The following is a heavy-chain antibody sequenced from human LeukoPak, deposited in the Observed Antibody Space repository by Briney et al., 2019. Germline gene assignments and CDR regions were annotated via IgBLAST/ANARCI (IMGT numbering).Heavy chain of an antibody. CDR1: GFNFNIYF. J-gene: IGHJ4*02. Sequence: GGSLRLSCVASGFNFNIYFMTWVRQAPGKGLEWVSRISGSGDTTDYADSVRGRFTISRDNSKNTLYLQMNSLRADDTAVYYCAKTVAVAGYWGQGTLVTVSS. CDR3: AKTVAVAGY. CDR2: ISGSGDTT. D-gene: IGHD6-19*01. V-gene: IGHV3-23*01.